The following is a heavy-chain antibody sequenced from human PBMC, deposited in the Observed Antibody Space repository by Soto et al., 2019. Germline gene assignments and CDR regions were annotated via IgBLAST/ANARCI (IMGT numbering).Heavy chain of an antibody. V-gene: IGHV3-15*01. CDR3: TAMNDRDAFDI. Sequence: EEQLVESGGDLVKQGGSLRLSCAASGLNFRIAWLSWVRQAPGKGLEWVGRIKNNADGGTADNAAPVKDRFIISRDDSKSTLYLQMNSLGIEDTAMYYCTAMNDRDAFDIWGQGTMVTVS. CDR1: GLNFRIAW. CDR2: IKNNADGGTA. J-gene: IGHJ3*02. D-gene: IGHD1-1*01.